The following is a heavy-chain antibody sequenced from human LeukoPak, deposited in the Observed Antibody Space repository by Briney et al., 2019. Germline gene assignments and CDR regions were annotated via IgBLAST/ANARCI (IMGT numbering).Heavy chain of an antibody. CDR2: IWYDGSNK. CDR1: GFTFSNHG. D-gene: IGHD6-13*01. CDR3: ARPIGRIAAAGRPGGGAFDI. J-gene: IGHJ3*02. V-gene: IGHV3-33*01. Sequence: GRSLRLSCAASGFTFSNHGMHWVRQAPGKGPEWVALIWYDGSNKYYGDSVKGRFTISRDNAKNSLYLQMNSLRAEDTAVYYCARPIGRIAAAGRPGGGAFDIWGQGTMVTVSS.